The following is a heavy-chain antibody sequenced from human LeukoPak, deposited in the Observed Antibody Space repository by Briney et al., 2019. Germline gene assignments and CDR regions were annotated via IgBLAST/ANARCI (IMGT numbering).Heavy chain of an antibody. V-gene: IGHV4-34*01. D-gene: IGHD6-19*01. CDR1: GGSFSGYD. CDR3: ARDPYSSGWYKDAFDI. CDR2: INHSGST. J-gene: IGHJ3*02. Sequence: PSETLSLTCAVYGGSFSGYDWSWIRQPPGKGLEWIGEINHSGSTNYNPSLKSRVTISADTSKNQFSLKLSSVTAADTAVYYCARDPYSSGWYKDAFDIWGQGTMVTVSS.